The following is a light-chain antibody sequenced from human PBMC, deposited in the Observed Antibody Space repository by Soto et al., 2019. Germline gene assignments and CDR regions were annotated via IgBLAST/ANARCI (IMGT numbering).Light chain of an antibody. Sequence: ENVLTQSPGTLSLSPGERATLSCRASQSVSSTYIAWYQQKPGQAPRLLIYAASNRATGIPDRFSGSGSGTDFTLTISTLVPEDFAVYYCQQFGSPPLFTFGPGTKVDIK. CDR3: QQFGSPPLFT. CDR2: AAS. J-gene: IGKJ3*01. CDR1: QSVSSTY. V-gene: IGKV3-20*01.